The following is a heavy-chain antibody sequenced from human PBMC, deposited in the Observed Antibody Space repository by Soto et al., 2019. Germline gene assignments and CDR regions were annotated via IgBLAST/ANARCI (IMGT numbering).Heavy chain of an antibody. J-gene: IGHJ4*02. CDR1: GGSVSSGSYY. Sequence: SETLSLTCTVSGGSVSSGSYYWSWIRQPPGKGLEWIGYIYYSGSTNYNPSLKGRVTISVDTSKNQFSLKLSSVTAADTAVYYCARDRAGSCSGFDYWGQGTLVTVSS. V-gene: IGHV4-61*01. D-gene: IGHD2-15*01. CDR3: ARDRAGSCSGFDY. CDR2: IYYSGST.